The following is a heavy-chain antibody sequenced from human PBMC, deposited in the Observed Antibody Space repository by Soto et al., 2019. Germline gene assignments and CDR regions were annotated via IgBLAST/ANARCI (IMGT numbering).Heavy chain of an antibody. D-gene: IGHD3-10*01. V-gene: IGHV4-30-2*01. CDR1: GGSISSGGYS. Sequence: SETLSLTCAVSGGSISSGGYSWSWIRQPPGKGLEWIGYMYHSVSTYYNPSLKSRVTISIDRSKNQFSLKLSSVTAADTAVYYCARENNVLPGGYFDYWGQGTLVTVSS. CDR3: ARENNVLPGGYFDY. CDR2: MYHSVST. J-gene: IGHJ4*02.